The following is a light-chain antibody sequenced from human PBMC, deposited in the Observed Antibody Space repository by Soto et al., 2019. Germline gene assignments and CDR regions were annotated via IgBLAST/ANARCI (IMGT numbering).Light chain of an antibody. CDR2: DAS. Sequence: EIVLTQSPATLSLSPGERATLSCRASQSVSSYLAWYQQKPGQAPRLLIYDASNRATGIPARFSGSGSGTDFTLTISSLVPEDFALYYCQQRSRWAFGGGTEVEIK. J-gene: IGKJ4*01. V-gene: IGKV3-11*01. CDR1: QSVSSY. CDR3: QQRSRWA.